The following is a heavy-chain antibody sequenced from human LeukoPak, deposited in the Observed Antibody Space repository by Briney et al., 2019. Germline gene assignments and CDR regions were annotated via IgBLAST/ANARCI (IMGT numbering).Heavy chain of an antibody. CDR2: ISYDGRNK. Sequence: GGSLRLSCAASGFTFDIYGMHWVRQAPGKGLEWVALISYDGRNKYYADSVKGRFTISRDNAKNTLYLQMNSLRVEDTAVYYCAREGRVSGYDFDCWGQGTLVTVSS. CDR3: AREGRVSGYDFDC. V-gene: IGHV3-30*03. D-gene: IGHD5-12*01. J-gene: IGHJ4*02. CDR1: GFTFDIYG.